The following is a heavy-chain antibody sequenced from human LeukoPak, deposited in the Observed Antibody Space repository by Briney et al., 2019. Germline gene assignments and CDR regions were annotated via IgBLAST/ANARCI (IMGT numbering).Heavy chain of an antibody. CDR3: ARDGEWLRFEFRSLFGLLYPRYFDY. CDR1: GGTFSSYA. D-gene: IGHD5-12*01. CDR2: ISAYNGNT. Sequence: GASVKVSCKASGGTFSSYAISWVRQAPGQGLEWMGWISAYNGNTNYAQKLQGRATMTTDTSTSTAYMELRSLRSDDTAVYYCARDGEWLRFEFRSLFGLLYPRYFDYWGQGTLVTVSS. V-gene: IGHV1-18*01. J-gene: IGHJ4*02.